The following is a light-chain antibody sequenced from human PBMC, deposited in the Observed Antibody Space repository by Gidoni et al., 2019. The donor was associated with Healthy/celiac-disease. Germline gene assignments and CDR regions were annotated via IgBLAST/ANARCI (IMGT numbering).Light chain of an antibody. CDR2: RNN. J-gene: IGLJ3*02. CDR1: SSNFGSTY. V-gene: IGLV1-47*01. Sequence: QSVLTHPASSSGPPGPAVTIPCSGSSSNFGSTYLYWYQPLPGAAPKLLSYRNNQRPSGVPDRFSGSKSGTSASLAISGLRSEDAADYYCAAWDDSLSGPWVFGGGTKLTVL. CDR3: AAWDDSLSGPWV.